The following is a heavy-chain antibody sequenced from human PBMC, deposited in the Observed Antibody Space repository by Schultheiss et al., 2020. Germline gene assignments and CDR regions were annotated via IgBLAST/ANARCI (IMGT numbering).Heavy chain of an antibody. Sequence: WGSLRLSCTASGFTFSSYAMHWVRQAPGKGLEWVAVISYDGSNKYYADSVKGRFTISRDNSKNTLYLQMNSLRAEDTAVYYCARGYSSSWYIHDYWGQGTLVTVSS. CDR1: GFTFSSYA. D-gene: IGHD6-13*01. CDR3: ARGYSSSWYIHDY. CDR2: ISYDGSNK. V-gene: IGHV3-30*04. J-gene: IGHJ4*02.